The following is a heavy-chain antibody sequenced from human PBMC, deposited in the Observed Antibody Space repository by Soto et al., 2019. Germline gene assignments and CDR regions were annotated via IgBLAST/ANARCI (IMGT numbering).Heavy chain of an antibody. V-gene: IGHV3-23*01. Sequence: GGSLRLSCAASGFTFSIYAMSWVRQAPGKGLEWVSSIGGGDDDTYYADSVKGRFTISRDNSKNTLYLQMNSLRAEDTAVYYCARYYYDSSGYFQTYYYYGMDVWGQGTTVTVSS. CDR2: IGGGDDDT. J-gene: IGHJ6*02. CDR3: ARYYYDSSGYFQTYYYYGMDV. D-gene: IGHD3-22*01. CDR1: GFTFSIYA.